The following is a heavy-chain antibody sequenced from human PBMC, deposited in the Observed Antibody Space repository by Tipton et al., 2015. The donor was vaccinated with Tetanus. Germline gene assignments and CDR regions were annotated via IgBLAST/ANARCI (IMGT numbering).Heavy chain of an antibody. D-gene: IGHD6-6*01. CDR1: GGSISSSNW. J-gene: IGHJ4*02. CDR2: IYHSGST. CDR3: ARKERGIAARSDY. V-gene: IGHV4-4*02. Sequence: TLSLTCAVSGGSISSSNWWSWVRQPPGKGLEWIGEIYHSGSTNYNPSLKSRVTISVDKSKNQFSLKLGSVTAADTAVYYCARKERGIAARSDYWGQGTLVTVSS.